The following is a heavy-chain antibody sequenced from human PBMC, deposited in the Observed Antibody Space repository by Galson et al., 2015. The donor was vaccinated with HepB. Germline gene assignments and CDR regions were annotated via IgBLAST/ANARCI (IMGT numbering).Heavy chain of an antibody. CDR1: GLTVSSNY. V-gene: IGHV3-53*04. D-gene: IGHD6-13*01. Sequence: SLRLSCAASGLTVSSNYMSWVRQAPGKGLEWVSVIYSGGSTYYADSVKGRFTISRHNSKNTLYLQMNSLRPEDTAVYYCARDRTPQLVLPIATRRSNAMDVWGQGTTVTVSS. J-gene: IGHJ6*02. CDR3: ARDRTPQLVLPIATRRSNAMDV. CDR2: IYSGGST.